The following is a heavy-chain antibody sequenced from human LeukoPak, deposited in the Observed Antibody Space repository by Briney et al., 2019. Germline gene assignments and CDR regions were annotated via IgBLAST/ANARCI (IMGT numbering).Heavy chain of an antibody. CDR2: VSPDGTIT. J-gene: IGHJ4*02. CDR3: ARVLGSDEGI. CDR1: GFPFSRDA. Sequence: GGSLRLSCAASGFPFSRDAMHWVRQSPGEGLVWLARVSPDGTITNYADSVKGRFTISRDNAKNSLYLQMNSLRAEDTAVYYCARVLGSDEGIWGQGTLVTVSS. D-gene: IGHD6-13*01. V-gene: IGHV3-74*01.